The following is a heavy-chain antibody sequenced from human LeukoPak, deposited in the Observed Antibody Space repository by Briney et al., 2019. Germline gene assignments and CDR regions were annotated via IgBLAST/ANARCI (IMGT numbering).Heavy chain of an antibody. CDR3: ARYRSTWYPFDY. Sequence: SETLSLTCAVYGGSFSGYYWSWIRQPPGKGLEWIGYIYHSGSTNYNPSLKSRVTISVDTSTNQFSLKLSSLTAADTAVYYCARYRSTWYPFDYWGQGTLVTVSS. V-gene: IGHV4-59*08. J-gene: IGHJ4*02. CDR2: IYHSGST. D-gene: IGHD6-13*01. CDR1: GGSFSGYY.